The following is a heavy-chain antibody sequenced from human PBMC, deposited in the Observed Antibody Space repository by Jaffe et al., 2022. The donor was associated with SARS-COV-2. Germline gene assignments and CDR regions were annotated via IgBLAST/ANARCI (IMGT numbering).Heavy chain of an antibody. CDR1: GGSISSSSYY. Sequence: QLQLQESGPGLVKPSETLSLTCTVSGGSISSSSYYWGWIRQPPGKGLEWIGSIYYSGSTYYNPSLKSRVTISVDTSKNQFSLKLSSVTAADTAVYYCAREDPGGSCYRCDNNWFDPWGQGTLVTVSS. CDR3: AREDPGGSCYRCDNNWFDP. CDR2: IYYSGST. D-gene: IGHD2-15*01. J-gene: IGHJ5*02. V-gene: IGHV4-39*02.